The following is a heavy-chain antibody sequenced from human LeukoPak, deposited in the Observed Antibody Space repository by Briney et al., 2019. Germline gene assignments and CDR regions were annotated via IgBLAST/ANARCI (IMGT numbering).Heavy chain of an antibody. J-gene: IGHJ5*02. CDR1: GFNLRDYW. Sequence: PGGSLRLSCAASGFNLRDYWKRLVRQAPGKGLGWVSRLGTDGTYTNSADCVRGRFTISRDNAKNSLYLQMDSLRAEDTAFYYCVRDPSNAGNWFDLWGQGTLVTVSS. CDR2: LGTDGTYT. CDR3: VRDPSNAGNWFDL. D-gene: IGHD4-11*01. V-gene: IGHV3-74*01.